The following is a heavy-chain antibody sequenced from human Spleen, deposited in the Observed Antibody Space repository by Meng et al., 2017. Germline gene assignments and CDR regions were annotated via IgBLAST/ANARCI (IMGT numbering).Heavy chain of an antibody. Sequence: QGQRVQSGAEVKKPGAPVKVSCKASGYTFTSYGISWVRQAPGQGLEWMGWISAYNGNTNYAQKLQGRVTMTTDTSTSTAYMELRSLRSDDTAVYYCARPHPYCGGDCHPDYWGQGTLVTVSS. CDR3: ARPHPYCGGDCHPDY. J-gene: IGHJ4*02. CDR2: ISAYNGNT. D-gene: IGHD2-21*02. V-gene: IGHV1-18*01. CDR1: GYTFTSYG.